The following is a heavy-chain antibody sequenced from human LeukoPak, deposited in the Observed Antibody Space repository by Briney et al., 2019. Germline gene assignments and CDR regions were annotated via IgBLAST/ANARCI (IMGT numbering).Heavy chain of an antibody. V-gene: IGHV1-69*13. D-gene: IGHD2-2*01. CDR3: ARVSVCSSTTCAKLTLLRGYMDV. J-gene: IGHJ6*03. Sequence: SVKVSCKASGGTFSSYAIGWVRQAPGQGLEWMGGIIPIFGTANYAQKFQGRVTITADESTSTAYMELSSLRSEDTAVYYYARVSVCSSTTCAKLTLLRGYMDVWGKGTTVTVSS. CDR2: IIPIFGTA. CDR1: GGTFSSYA.